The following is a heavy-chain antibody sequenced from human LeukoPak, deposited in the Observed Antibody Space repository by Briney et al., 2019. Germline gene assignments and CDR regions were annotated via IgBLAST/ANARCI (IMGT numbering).Heavy chain of an antibody. CDR1: GFTFSSYA. V-gene: IGHV3-30*14. J-gene: IGHJ4*02. CDR3: ARGPLPGGLVSRNDVFFDF. D-gene: IGHD3/OR15-3a*01. CDR2: ISYDGSNK. Sequence: QPGRSLRLSCAASGFTFSSYAMHWVRQAPGKGLEWVAVISYDGSNKYYADSVKGRFTISRDNSKNTVYLQMNSLRDEDTAVYFCARGPLPGGLVSRNDVFFDFWGQGTLVTVSS.